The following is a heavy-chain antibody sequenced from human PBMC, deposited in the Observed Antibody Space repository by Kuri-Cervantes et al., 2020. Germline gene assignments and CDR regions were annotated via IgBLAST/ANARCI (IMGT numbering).Heavy chain of an antibody. J-gene: IGHJ4*02. Sequence: GGSLRLSCAASGFTFSSYSMNWVRQAPGKGLEWVSAISGSGGSTYYADSVKGRFTISRDNSKNTLYLQMNSLRAEDTAVYYCAKGDYDFWSGSTGAIFDYWGQGTLVTVSS. V-gene: IGHV3-23*01. CDR1: GFTFSSYS. D-gene: IGHD3-3*01. CDR2: ISGSGGST. CDR3: AKGDYDFWSGSTGAIFDY.